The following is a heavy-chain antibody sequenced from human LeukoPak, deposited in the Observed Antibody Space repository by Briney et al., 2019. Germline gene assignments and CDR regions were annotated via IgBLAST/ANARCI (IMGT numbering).Heavy chain of an antibody. CDR2: IKKDGSEK. D-gene: IGHD2-2*01. CDR1: GFTFSSYW. V-gene: IGHV3-7*01. J-gene: IGHJ6*03. CDR3: ARLAVPAAQYYYYYYYMDV. Sequence: PGGSLRLSCAASGFTFSSYWMSWVRQAPGKGWKGLANIKKDGSEKYYVDSVKGRFTISRDNTKNSLYLQMNSLRAEDTAMYYCARLAVPAAQYYYYYYYMDVWGKGTTVTVSS.